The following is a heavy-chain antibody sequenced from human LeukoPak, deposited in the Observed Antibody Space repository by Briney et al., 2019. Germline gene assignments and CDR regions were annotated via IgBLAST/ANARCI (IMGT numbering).Heavy chain of an antibody. V-gene: IGHV4-39*01. Sequence: SETLSLTCTVSGGSISSSSYYWGWIRQPPGKGLEWIGSIYYSGSTYYNPSLKSRVTISVDTSKNQFSLKLSSVTAADTAVYYCARHLRSAGSITFFGVVPPPQGVFNYWGQEPLVTVSS. D-gene: IGHD3-3*01. CDR2: IYYSGST. J-gene: IGHJ4*02. CDR3: ARHLRSAGSITFFGVVPPPQGVFNY. CDR1: GGSISSSSYY.